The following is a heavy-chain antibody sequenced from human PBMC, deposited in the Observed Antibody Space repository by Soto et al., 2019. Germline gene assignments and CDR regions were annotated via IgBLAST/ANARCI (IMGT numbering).Heavy chain of an antibody. Sequence: SETLSLTCTVSGGSISSSSYYWGWIRQPPGKGLEWIGSIYYSGSTYYNPSLKSRVTISVDTSKNQFSLKLSSVTAADTAVYYCARVGARGYWGQGTLVTVSS. CDR2: IYYSGST. J-gene: IGHJ4*02. CDR3: ARVGARGY. V-gene: IGHV4-39*01. D-gene: IGHD1-26*01. CDR1: GGSISSSSYY.